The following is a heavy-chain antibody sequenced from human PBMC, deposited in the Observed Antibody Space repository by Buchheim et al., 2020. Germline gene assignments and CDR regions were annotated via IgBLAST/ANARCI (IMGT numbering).Heavy chain of an antibody. D-gene: IGHD5/OR15-5a*01. CDR2: IYGNGDT. CDR3: RHDSVGYFGFDY. V-gene: IGHV2-5*01. CDR1: GFSLSTSGVG. Sequence: QITMKESGPTLMKPTQTLTLTCTFSGFSLSTSGVGVGWVRQPPGKALEWLALIYGNGDTRYSPSLKSRLSISKDTPKNQVVLTMTNLDLVDTATYYCRHDSVGYFGFDYWGQGTL. J-gene: IGHJ4*02.